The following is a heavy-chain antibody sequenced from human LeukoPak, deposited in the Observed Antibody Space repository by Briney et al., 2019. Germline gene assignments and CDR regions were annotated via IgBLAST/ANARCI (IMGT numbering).Heavy chain of an antibody. CDR1: GFTFDDYA. J-gene: IGHJ4*02. CDR3: AKDMGYGSGSPLDY. D-gene: IGHD3-10*01. V-gene: IGHV3-9*01. CDR2: ISWNSGSI. Sequence: PGRSLRLSCAASGFTFDDYAMHWVRQAPGKGLEWVSGISWNSGSIGYADSVKGRFTISRDNAKNSLYLQMNSLRAEDTALYYCAKDMGYGSGSPLDYWGQGTLVTVSS.